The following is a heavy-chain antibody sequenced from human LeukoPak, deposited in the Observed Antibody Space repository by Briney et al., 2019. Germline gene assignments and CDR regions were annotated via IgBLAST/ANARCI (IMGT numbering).Heavy chain of an antibody. J-gene: IGHJ4*02. CDR2: IWYDGSNK. Sequence: GGSLRLSCAASGFTFSSYGMHWVRQAPGKGLEWVAVIWYDGSNKYYADSVKGRFTISRDNSKNTLYLQMNSLRAEDTAACYCARGYGSGSYFLDYWGQGTLVTVSS. CDR3: ARGYGSGSYFLDY. V-gene: IGHV3-33*01. D-gene: IGHD3-10*01. CDR1: GFTFSSYG.